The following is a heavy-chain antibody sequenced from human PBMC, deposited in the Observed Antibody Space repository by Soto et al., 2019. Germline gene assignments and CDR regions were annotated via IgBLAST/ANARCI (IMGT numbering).Heavy chain of an antibody. D-gene: IGHD1-1*01. CDR3: ARPTHHIGGTTVTHLEY. Sequence: ASVKVSCKASGYTFTSYAMHWVRQAPVQMLEWMVWINAGNGNTKYSQKFQGRVTITRETSASTAYMELSSLRSEDTAVYYCARPTHHIGGTTVTHLEYWAQGTLVTVSS. J-gene: IGHJ4*02. V-gene: IGHV1-3*01. CDR1: GYTFTSYA. CDR2: INAGNGNT.